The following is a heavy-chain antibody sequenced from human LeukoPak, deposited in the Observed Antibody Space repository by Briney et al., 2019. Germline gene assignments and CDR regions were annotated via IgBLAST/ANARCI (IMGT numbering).Heavy chain of an antibody. J-gene: IGHJ3*02. CDR2: IYYSGST. V-gene: IGHV4-39*01. Sequence: KPSETLSLTCTVSGGSISSSSYYWGWIRQPPGKGLEWIGSIYYSGSTYYNPSLKSRVTISVDTSKNQFSLKLSSVTAADTAVYYCARPISRLTHAFDIWGQGTMVTVSS. D-gene: IGHD4/OR15-4a*01. CDR3: ARPISRLTHAFDI. CDR1: GGSISSSSYY.